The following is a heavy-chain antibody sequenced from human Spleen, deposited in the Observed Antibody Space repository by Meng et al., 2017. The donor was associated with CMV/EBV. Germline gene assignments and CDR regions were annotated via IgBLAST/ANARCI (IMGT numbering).Heavy chain of an antibody. CDR1: GFTFSSYA. CDR2: ISDSGGST. J-gene: IGHJ5*02. V-gene: IGHV3-23*01. D-gene: IGHD2-2*01. CDR3: AKHQAHRVPAANGLVS. Sequence: SGFTFSSYAMSWVRQAPGKGLEWVSAISDSGGSTYYAVSVKGRFTISRDNSKNTLYLQMNSLRSEDTAVYYCAKHQAHRVPAANGLVSWGQGTLVTVSS.